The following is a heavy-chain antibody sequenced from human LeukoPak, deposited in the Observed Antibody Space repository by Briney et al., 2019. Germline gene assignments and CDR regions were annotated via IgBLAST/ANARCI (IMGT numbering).Heavy chain of an antibody. D-gene: IGHD2-15*01. CDR1: GFTFSTYS. V-gene: IGHV3-48*04. CDR3: AKGQQKDYCSGGSCYSNYFDY. CDR2: ISSSSSTI. Sequence: GGSLRLSCAASGFTFSTYSMNWVRQAPGKGLEWVSYISSSSSTIYYADSVKGRFTISRDNAKNSLYLQMNSLRAEDTALYYCAKGQQKDYCSGGSCYSNYFDYWGQGTLVTVSS. J-gene: IGHJ4*02.